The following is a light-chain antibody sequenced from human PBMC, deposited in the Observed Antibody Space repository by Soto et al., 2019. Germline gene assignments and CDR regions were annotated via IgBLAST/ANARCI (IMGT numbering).Light chain of an antibody. CDR1: QSVRSN. J-gene: IGKJ5*01. Sequence: EIVLTQSPATLSVSPWERATVSCRASQSVRSNLAWYQQKPGQAPRLLIYGASTRATGIPARFSGSGSGTEFTLTISSLQSEDFAVYYCQQYNNWPPITFGQGTRLEIK. V-gene: IGKV3-15*01. CDR3: QQYNNWPPIT. CDR2: GAS.